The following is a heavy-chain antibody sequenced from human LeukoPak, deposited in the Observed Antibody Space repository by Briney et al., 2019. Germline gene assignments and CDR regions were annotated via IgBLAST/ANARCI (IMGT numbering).Heavy chain of an antibody. CDR2: IYPTDSDT. V-gene: IGHV5-51*01. D-gene: IGHD3-16*01. Sequence: GESLKISCKASGYIFTSYWIGWVRQMPGKGLEWMGIIYPTDSDTRYSPSFQGQVTISADKAISTAYLQWSSLKASDTAMYYCARLGADTFGSYWYFDLWGRGTLVTVAS. J-gene: IGHJ2*01. CDR1: GYIFTSYW. CDR3: ARLGADTFGSYWYFDL.